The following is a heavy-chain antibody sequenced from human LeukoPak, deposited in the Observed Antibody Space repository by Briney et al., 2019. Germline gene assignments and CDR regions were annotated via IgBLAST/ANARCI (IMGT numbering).Heavy chain of an antibody. D-gene: IGHD6-13*01. Sequence: ASVRDSFKASGYNFSHYGISWVRQATGQGLEWMGWIRPDDGKKNYAQDFQGRVTMTTDTSTSTAYMELRSLTSDDTAVYYCARDRSNSDYWGQGTLVTVSS. J-gene: IGHJ4*02. V-gene: IGHV1-18*01. CDR3: ARDRSNSDY. CDR1: GYNFSHYG. CDR2: IRPDDGKK.